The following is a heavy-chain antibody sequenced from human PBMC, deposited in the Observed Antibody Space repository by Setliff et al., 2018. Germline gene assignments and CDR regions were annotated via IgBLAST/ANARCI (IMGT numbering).Heavy chain of an antibody. J-gene: IGHJ5*02. CDR1: GGTFSSYG. D-gene: IGHD2-21*02. V-gene: IGHV1-69*05. CDR2: TIPIFGTA. CDR3: AQTKGFVDGYLDP. Sequence: SVKVSCKASGGTFSSYGISWVRQAPGQGLEWMGGTIPIFGTANYAQKFQGRVTMTSETSISIVYMDLTRLTSDDTAVYYCAQTKGFVDGYLDPWGQGTLVTVSS.